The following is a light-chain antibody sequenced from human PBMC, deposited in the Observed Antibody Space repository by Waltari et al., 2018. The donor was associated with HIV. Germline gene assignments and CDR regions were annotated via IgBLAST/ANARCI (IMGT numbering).Light chain of an antibody. V-gene: IGKV3-11*01. CDR3: QQRSRWPPAYT. J-gene: IGKJ2*01. CDR1: QSVSIY. Sequence: EIVLTQSPATLSLSPGERATLSCRASQSVSIYLAWYQQKPGQPPSLLIYDASNRATAIPARFSGSGSVTDFTLTISSLEPEDFAVYYCQQRSRWPPAYTFGQGTKLEI. CDR2: DAS.